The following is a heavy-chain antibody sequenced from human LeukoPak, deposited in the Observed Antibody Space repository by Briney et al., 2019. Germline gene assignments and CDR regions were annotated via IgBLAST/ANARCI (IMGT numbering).Heavy chain of an antibody. V-gene: IGHV3-21*01. J-gene: IGHJ6*02. CDR3: AISYSSGWYYLEYYYYYGMDV. D-gene: IGHD6-19*01. CDR2: ISSSSSYI. Sequence: PGGSLRLSCAASGFTFSSYSMNWVRQAPGKGLEWVSSISSSSSYIYYADSVKGRFTISRDNAKNSLYLQMNSLRAEDTAVYYCAISYSSGWYYLEYYYYYGMDVWGQGTAVTVSS. CDR1: GFTFSSYS.